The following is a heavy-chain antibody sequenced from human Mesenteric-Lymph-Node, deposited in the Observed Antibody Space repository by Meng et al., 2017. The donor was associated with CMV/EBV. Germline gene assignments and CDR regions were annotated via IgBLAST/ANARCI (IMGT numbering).Heavy chain of an antibody. V-gene: IGHV3-21*01. CDR2: ISSGSDFI. Sequence: TRRVSCAASGLILKRYSMNWGRQAQGKGLEWVSSISSGSDFIFYADSLKGRFTVSRDNARNSLYLQIDSLRVNDTAVYYCARGHDYWGRGTLVTVSS. CDR3: ARGHDY. CDR1: GLILKRYS. J-gene: IGHJ4*02.